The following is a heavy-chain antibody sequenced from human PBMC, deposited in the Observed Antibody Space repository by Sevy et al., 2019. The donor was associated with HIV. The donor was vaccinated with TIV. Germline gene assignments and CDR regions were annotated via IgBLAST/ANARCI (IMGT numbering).Heavy chain of an antibody. Sequence: SETLSLTCAVYGGSFSGYYWSWIRQPPGKGLEWIGEINHSGSTNYNPSLKSRVIISIDTVKNQFSLKLSSVTAADTAVYYCARYCTRTSPHNWFDPWGQGTLVTVSS. D-gene: IGHD2-2*01. CDR2: INHSGST. J-gene: IGHJ5*02. CDR1: GGSFSGYY. V-gene: IGHV4-34*01. CDR3: ARYCTRTSPHNWFDP.